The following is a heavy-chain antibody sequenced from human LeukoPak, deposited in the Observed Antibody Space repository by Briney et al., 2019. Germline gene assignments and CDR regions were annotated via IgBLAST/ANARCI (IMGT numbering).Heavy chain of an antibody. CDR1: GFAFSNFD. CDR2: ISGSGEST. D-gene: IGHD3-10*01. V-gene: IGHV3-23*01. J-gene: IGHJ4*02. CDR3: AKRGSYFGGFDY. Sequence: HPGGSLRLSCAASGFAFSNFDMSWVRQAPGKGLEWVSAISGSGESTFYAESVKGRFTISRDNSKNTLYLQMNGLRGEDTAIYYCAKRGSYFGGFDYWGQGTLLTVPS.